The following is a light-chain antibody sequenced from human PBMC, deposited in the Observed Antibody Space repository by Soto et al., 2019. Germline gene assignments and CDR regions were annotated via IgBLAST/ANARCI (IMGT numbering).Light chain of an antibody. CDR2: DAS. CDR3: QQYNTYST. Sequence: DIQLTQAPSFLSASAGDRVSITCRASQAISSYLAWYQQKPGRAPKLLIYDASALPRGVPSRFSGSGSGTKFTLTIASLQPDDFATYYCQQYNTYSTFGQGTRLEIK. J-gene: IGKJ5*01. V-gene: IGKV1-9*01. CDR1: QAISSY.